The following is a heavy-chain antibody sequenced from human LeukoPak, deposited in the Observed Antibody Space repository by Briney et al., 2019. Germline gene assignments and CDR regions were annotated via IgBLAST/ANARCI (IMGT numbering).Heavy chain of an antibody. J-gene: IGHJ4*02. CDR3: ARGHYESSGYYLGY. Sequence: ASVKVSCKASGYTFTDYYIHWVRQAPGQGLEWMGWISPNSGGTKYAQKFQGRVTMTRDTSTSTVYMELSSLRSEDTAVYYCARGHYESSGYYLGYWGQGTLATVSS. CDR1: GYTFTDYY. V-gene: IGHV1-2*02. CDR2: ISPNSGGT. D-gene: IGHD3-22*01.